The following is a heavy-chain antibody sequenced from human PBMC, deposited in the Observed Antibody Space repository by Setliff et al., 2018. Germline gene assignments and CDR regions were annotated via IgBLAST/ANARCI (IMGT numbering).Heavy chain of an antibody. CDR3: ATEKFPGDWGDY. CDR1: GYTFTSYG. V-gene: IGHV1-18*01. CDR2: ISVYNGKT. J-gene: IGHJ4*02. Sequence: ASVVSCKASGYTFTSYGFSWVRQAPGQGLEWMGWISVYNGKTKYAQKFQGRVTMTTDTSTRTAYMEVTSLRSDDTAVYYCATEKFPGDWGDYWGQGTLVTVSS. D-gene: IGHD2-21*01.